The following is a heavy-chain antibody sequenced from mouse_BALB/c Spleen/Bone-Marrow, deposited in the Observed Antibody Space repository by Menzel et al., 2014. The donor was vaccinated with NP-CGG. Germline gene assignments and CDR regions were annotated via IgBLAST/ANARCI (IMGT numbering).Heavy chain of an antibody. CDR2: ILPGSGST. CDR1: GYTFSSYW. D-gene: IGHD2-3*01. Sequence: VKLMESGAELMKPGASVKISCKATGYTFSSYWIEWVKQRPGHGLEWIGEILPGSGSTNYNEKFKGKATFTADTSSNTAYMQLSSLTSEDSAVYYCARRGWLLLYYFDYWGQGTTLTVSS. J-gene: IGHJ2*01. V-gene: IGHV1-9*01. CDR3: ARRGWLLLYYFDY.